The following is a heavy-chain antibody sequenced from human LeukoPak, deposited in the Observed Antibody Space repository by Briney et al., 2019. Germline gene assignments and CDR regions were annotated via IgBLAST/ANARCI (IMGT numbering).Heavy chain of an antibody. J-gene: IGHJ4*02. CDR2: INPNSGGT. D-gene: IGHD3-22*01. Sequence: ASVKVSCKASKSTFNAYFVHWVRQAPGQGLEWMGWINPNSGGTNYAQKYQGRVTMTRDTSISTAYMELSRLRSDDTAVCYCARVPRVYARITMIVQPLFDYWGQGTLVTVSS. CDR1: KSTFNAYF. CDR3: ARVPRVYARITMIVQPLFDY. V-gene: IGHV1-2*02.